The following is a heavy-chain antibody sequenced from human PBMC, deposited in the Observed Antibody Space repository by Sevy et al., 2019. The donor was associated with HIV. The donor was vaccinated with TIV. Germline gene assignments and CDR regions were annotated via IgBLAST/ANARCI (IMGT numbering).Heavy chain of an antibody. Sequence: GGSLRLSCAASGFTFSNFAMSWVRQAPGKGLEWVFAISATGGSTYYADSVEGRFTISRDNSKNTLYLQMNNLRAEDTAVYYCAKDRRSILYFFDHWGQGTLVTVSS. CDR1: GFTFSNFA. CDR2: ISATGGST. J-gene: IGHJ4*02. CDR3: AKDRRSILYFFDH. D-gene: IGHD2-21*01. V-gene: IGHV3-23*01.